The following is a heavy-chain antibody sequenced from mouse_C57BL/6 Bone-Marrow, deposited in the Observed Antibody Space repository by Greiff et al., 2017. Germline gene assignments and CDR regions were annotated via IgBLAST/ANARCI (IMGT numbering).Heavy chain of an antibody. Sequence: VQLQQPGAELVKPGASVKLSCKASGYTFTSYWMQWVKPRPGQGLEWIGEIDPSASYTNYNQKFKGKATLTVDTSSSTAYMQLSSLTSEDSAVYYCARWTIYYYGSSYVNYFDYWGQGTTLTVSS. V-gene: IGHV1-50*01. CDR1: GYTFTSYW. D-gene: IGHD1-1*01. CDR2: IDPSASYT. CDR3: ARWTIYYYGSSYVNYFDY. J-gene: IGHJ2*01.